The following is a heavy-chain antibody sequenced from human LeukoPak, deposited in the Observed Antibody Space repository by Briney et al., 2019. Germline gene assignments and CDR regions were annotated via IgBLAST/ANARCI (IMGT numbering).Heavy chain of an antibody. CDR2: IYYSGST. J-gene: IGHJ4*02. CDR1: GGSISSYY. Sequence: SETLSLTCTVSGGSISSYYWSWIRQPPGKGLEWIGYIYYSGSTNYNPSLKSRVTISVDTSKNQFSLKLSSVTAADTAVYYCASLRRASSGYGGSDYWGQGTLVTVSS. V-gene: IGHV4-59*01. D-gene: IGHD3-22*01. CDR3: ASLRRASSGYGGSDY.